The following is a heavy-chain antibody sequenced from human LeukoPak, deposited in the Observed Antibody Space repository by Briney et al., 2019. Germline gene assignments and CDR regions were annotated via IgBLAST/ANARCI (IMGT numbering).Heavy chain of an antibody. CDR2: IRASSSLI. J-gene: IGHJ3*01. CDR3: AREGSLG. CDR1: GFTFRSYA. D-gene: IGHD3-10*01. Sequence: PGGSLRLSCAASGFTFRSYAMSWVRQAPGKGLEWVSYIRASSSLISYADSVRGRFTISRDDAKKSVYLQMVSLRADDTAVYYCAREGSLGWGQGTKVTVSS. V-gene: IGHV3-48*04.